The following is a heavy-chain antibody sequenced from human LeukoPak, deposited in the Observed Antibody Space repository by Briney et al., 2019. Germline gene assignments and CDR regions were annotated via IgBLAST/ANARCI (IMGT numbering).Heavy chain of an antibody. D-gene: IGHD3-22*01. CDR3: ARAYYYDSSGYYPFVAFDI. J-gene: IGHJ3*02. CDR1: GYSFTSYG. CDR2: ISAYNGNT. V-gene: IGHV1-18*01. Sequence: ASVKVSCKASGYSFTSYGISWVRQAPGQGLEWMGWISAYNGNTNYAQKLQGRVTMTTDTSTSTAYMELRSLRSDGTAVYYCARAYYYDSSGYYPFVAFDIWGQGTMVTVSS.